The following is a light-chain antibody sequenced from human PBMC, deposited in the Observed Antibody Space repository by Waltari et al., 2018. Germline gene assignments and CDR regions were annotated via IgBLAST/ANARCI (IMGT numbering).Light chain of an antibody. CDR1: DNALGPSPQ. Sequence: QSAPTQPASMSGSPGQSIPISRSGSDNALGPSPQFAWYQQYPGKAPKVLIYDITGRPSGISSRFSGSKSGNTASLTISNLHPEDEADYYCSSLTSSDTYVFGTGTTV. V-gene: IGLV2-14*03. CDR2: DIT. CDR3: SSLTSSDTYV. J-gene: IGLJ1*01.